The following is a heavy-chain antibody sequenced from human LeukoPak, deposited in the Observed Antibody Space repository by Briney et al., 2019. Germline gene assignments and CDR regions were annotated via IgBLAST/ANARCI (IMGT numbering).Heavy chain of an antibody. Sequence: GGSLRLSCAASGVTFSNYGLSWVRQAPGRGLEWVSGITGSGGSTYYADSVKGRFTISRDNSKNTLYLQMNSLRAEDTAVYYCAKERWLQLGYYFDYWGQGTLVTVSS. CDR3: AKERWLQLGYYFDY. V-gene: IGHV3-23*01. D-gene: IGHD5-24*01. J-gene: IGHJ4*02. CDR2: ITGSGGST. CDR1: GVTFSNYG.